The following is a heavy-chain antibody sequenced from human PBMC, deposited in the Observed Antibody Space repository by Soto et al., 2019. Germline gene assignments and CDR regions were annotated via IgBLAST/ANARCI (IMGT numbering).Heavy chain of an antibody. Sequence: GGSLRLSCAASGFTFSSYAMSWVRQAPEKGLELVSTISGSGGRTYYADSVKGRFTISRDNSKNTLYLQMNSLRAEDTAVYYCASHKEGFSDSSGSVWGQGTLVTVSS. CDR3: ASHKEGFSDSSGSV. V-gene: IGHV3-23*01. CDR1: GFTFSSYA. J-gene: IGHJ4*02. D-gene: IGHD3-22*01. CDR2: ISGSGGRT.